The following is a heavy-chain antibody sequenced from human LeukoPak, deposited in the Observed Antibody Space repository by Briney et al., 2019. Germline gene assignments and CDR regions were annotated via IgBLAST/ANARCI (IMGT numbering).Heavy chain of an antibody. CDR1: GFTFSSYE. CDR2: ISSSGTII. CDR3: ARDGYSSGSTYYFDY. D-gene: IGHD6-19*01. Sequence: GGSLRLSCTASGFTFSSYEMNWVRQAPGKGLEWVSHISSSGTIIYYADSVKGRFTISRDNSKNTLYLQINSLRVEDTAVYYCARDGYSSGSTYYFDYWGQGTLVTVSS. J-gene: IGHJ4*02. V-gene: IGHV3-48*03.